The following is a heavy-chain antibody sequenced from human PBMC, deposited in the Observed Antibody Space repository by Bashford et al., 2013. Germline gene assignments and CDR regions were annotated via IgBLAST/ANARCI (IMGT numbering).Heavy chain of an antibody. D-gene: IGHD1-26*01. V-gene: IGHV1-2*02. CDR1: GYTFTDYY. CDR2: INPNSDDL. J-gene: IGHJ4*02. CDR3: ARDYGGLVGNYFDH. Sequence: ASVKVSCKASGYTFTDYYLHWVRHGPKGKGLEWMGWINPNSDDLKYAQNFEGRVTMTRDTSISTAYMELSGLRSDDAAVYYCARDYGGLVGNYFDHWGQGTLVTVSS.